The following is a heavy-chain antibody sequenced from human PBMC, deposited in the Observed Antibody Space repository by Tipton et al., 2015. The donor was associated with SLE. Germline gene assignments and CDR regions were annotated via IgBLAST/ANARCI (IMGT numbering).Heavy chain of an antibody. D-gene: IGHD5-12*01. CDR3: AKDRYSGQPYYFDY. V-gene: IGHV3-48*01. CDR1: GFTFSNDN. CDR2: ISSSSSTT. J-gene: IGHJ4*02. Sequence: SLRLSCAASGFTFSNDNMNWVRQAPGKGLEWVSYISSSSSTTYYSDSVKGRFTISRDNSKNTLYLQMNSLRAEDTAVYYCAKDRYSGQPYYFDYWGQGTLVTVSS.